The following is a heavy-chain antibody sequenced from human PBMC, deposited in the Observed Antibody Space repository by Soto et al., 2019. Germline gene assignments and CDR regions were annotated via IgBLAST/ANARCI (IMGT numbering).Heavy chain of an antibody. D-gene: IGHD3-22*01. V-gene: IGHV3-30*18. CDR1: GFTFSSYG. J-gene: IGHJ4*02. CDR2: ISYDGSNK. Sequence: QVQLVESGGGVVQPGRSLRLSCAASGFTFSSYGMHWVRQAPGKGLEWVAVISYDGSNKYYADSVKGRFTISRDNSKNTLYLQMNSLRAEDTAVYYCAKDHHYYDSSGTLDYWGQGTLVTVSS. CDR3: AKDHHYYDSSGTLDY.